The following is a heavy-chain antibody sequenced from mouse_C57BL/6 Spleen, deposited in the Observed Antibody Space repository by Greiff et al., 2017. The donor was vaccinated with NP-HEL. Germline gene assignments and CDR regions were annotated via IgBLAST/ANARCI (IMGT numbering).Heavy chain of an antibody. CDR2: INPRSGYT. J-gene: IGHJ2*01. V-gene: IGHV1-7*01. D-gene: IGHD3-2*02. CDR3: VSQGRFDY. Sequence: VQLQQSGAELAKPGASVKLSCKASGYTFTSYWMHWVKQRPGQGLEWIGYINPRSGYTKYNQKFKDKATLTADKSSSTAYMQLSRLTYEDSAVYYCVSQGRFDYWGQGTTLTVSS. CDR1: GYTFTSYW.